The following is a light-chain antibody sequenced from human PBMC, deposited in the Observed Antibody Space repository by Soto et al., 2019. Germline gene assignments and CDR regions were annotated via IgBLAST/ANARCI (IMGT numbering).Light chain of an antibody. CDR3: LQDYGDSWT. Sequence: TQMTQSPLSLSASVGEKIIITCRASRDVGSDVSWYQQKPGQAPKLVIYAASNLYTGVPSRFSGRRSGTEFTLTISSLQPEDFASYYCLQDYGDSWTFRQGTKVDIK. CDR2: AAS. J-gene: IGKJ1*01. V-gene: IGKV1-6*01. CDR1: RDVGSD.